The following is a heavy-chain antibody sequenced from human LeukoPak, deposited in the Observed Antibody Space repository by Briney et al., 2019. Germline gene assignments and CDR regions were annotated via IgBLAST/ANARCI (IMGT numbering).Heavy chain of an antibody. V-gene: IGHV1-18*01. CDR2: ISAYNGNT. Sequence: ASVKVSCKXSGYTFTSYGISWVPQAPGQGLEWMGGISAYNGNTNYARKLQGRVTMTTDTSTSTAYMELRSLRSDDTAVYYCARVASAWNRRATVDYWGQGTLVTVSS. J-gene: IGHJ4*02. CDR1: GYTFTSYG. CDR3: ARVASAWNRRATVDY. D-gene: IGHD1-1*01.